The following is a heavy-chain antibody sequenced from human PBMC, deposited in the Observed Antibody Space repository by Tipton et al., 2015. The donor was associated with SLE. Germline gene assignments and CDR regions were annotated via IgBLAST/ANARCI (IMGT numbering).Heavy chain of an antibody. Sequence: TLSLTCTVSGGSISSYYWSWIRQPPGKGLEWIGYIYYSGSTNYNPSLKSRVTISVDTSKNQFSLKLSSVTAADTAVYYCARGRGGGSGGGHYFDYWGQGTLVTVSS. J-gene: IGHJ4*02. V-gene: IGHV4-59*12. CDR1: GGSISSYY. CDR3: ARGRGGGSGGGHYFDY. D-gene: IGHD3-16*01. CDR2: IYYSGST.